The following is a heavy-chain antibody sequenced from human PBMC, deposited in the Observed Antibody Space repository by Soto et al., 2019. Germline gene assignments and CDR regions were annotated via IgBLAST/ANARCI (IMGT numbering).Heavy chain of an antibody. V-gene: IGHV4-31*03. Sequence: QVQLQESGPGLVKSSQTLSLTCTVSGGPVINGDSYLNWIRQHPEKGLEWMGYINYRGTTNYNAALKSRILISVDTSKNQFSLRLTSVTAADTAVYYCARDAPGAAPDWGQGTLVTVSS. CDR3: ARDAPGAAPD. J-gene: IGHJ4*02. CDR2: INYRGTT. D-gene: IGHD6-13*01. CDR1: GGPVINGDSY.